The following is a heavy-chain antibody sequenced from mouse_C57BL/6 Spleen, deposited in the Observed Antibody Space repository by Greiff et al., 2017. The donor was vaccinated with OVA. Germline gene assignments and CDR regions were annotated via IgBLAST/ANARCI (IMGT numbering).Heavy chain of an antibody. Sequence: EVKLVESGGGLVKPGGSLKLSCAASGFTFSSYAMSWVRQTPEKRLEWVATISDGGSYTYYPDNVKGRFTISRDNAKNNLYLQMSHLKSEDTAMYYCAREDYYGSSPAWFAYWGKGTLVTVSA. J-gene: IGHJ3*01. CDR3: AREDYYGSSPAWFAY. CDR1: GFTFSSYA. D-gene: IGHD1-1*01. CDR2: ISDGGSYT. V-gene: IGHV5-4*01.